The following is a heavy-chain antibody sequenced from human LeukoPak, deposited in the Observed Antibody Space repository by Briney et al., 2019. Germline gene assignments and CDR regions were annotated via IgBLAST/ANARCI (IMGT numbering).Heavy chain of an antibody. J-gene: IGHJ4*02. CDR3: ARSGRWLQLLDY. Sequence: PSETLSLTCAGYGGSFSGYYWSWIRQPPGKGLEWIGEINHSGSTNYNPSLKSRVTISVDTSKNQFSLKLSSVTAADTAVYYCARSGRWLQLLDYWGQGTLVTVSS. CDR1: GGSFSGYY. V-gene: IGHV4-34*01. CDR2: INHSGST. D-gene: IGHD5-24*01.